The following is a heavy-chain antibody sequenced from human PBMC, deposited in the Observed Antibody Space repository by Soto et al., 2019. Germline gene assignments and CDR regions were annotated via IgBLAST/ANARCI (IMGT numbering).Heavy chain of an antibody. CDR2: IDWDDDK. CDR1: GFSLSTSGMC. V-gene: IGHV2-70*01. Sequence: GSGPTLVNPTQTLTLTCTFSGFSLSTSGMCVSWIRQPPGKALEWLALIDWDDDKYYSTSLKTRLTISKDTSKNQVVLTMTNMDPVDTATYYCARIPGVTGNTPYYYYGMDVWGQGTTVTVSS. CDR3: ARIPGVTGNTPYYYYGMDV. J-gene: IGHJ6*02. D-gene: IGHD1-7*01.